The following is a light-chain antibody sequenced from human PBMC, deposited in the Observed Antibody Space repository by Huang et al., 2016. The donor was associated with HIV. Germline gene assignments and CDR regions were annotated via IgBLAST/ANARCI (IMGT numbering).Light chain of an antibody. CDR2: WAS. J-gene: IGKJ3*01. Sequence: DIVMTQSPDSLAVSLGERATINCKSSQTILHDSDSRNYLDGYQQKPGQPPKLLIHWASIRKSGVPDRFIGSGSGTDFTLTISSLQAEDVAVYYCQQYYSSPFTFGPGTNVDI. CDR3: QQYYSSPFT. V-gene: IGKV4-1*01. CDR1: QTILHDSDSRNY.